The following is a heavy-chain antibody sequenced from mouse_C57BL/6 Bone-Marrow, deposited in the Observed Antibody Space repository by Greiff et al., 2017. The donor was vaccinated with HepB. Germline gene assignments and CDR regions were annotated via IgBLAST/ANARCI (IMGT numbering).Heavy chain of an antibody. V-gene: IGHV1-81*01. CDR3: ARRDGSSSSRAY. CDR2: IYPRSGNT. CDR1: GYTFTSYG. D-gene: IGHD1-1*01. Sequence: VQLKESGAELARPGASVKLSCKASGYTFTSYGISWVKQRTGQGLEWIGEIYPRSGNTYYNEKFKGKATLTADKSSSTAYMELRSLTSEDSAVYFCARRDGSSSSRAYWGQGTLVTVSA. J-gene: IGHJ3*01.